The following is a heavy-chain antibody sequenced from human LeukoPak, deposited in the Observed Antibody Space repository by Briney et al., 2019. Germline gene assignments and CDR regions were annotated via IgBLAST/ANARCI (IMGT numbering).Heavy chain of an antibody. J-gene: IGHJ3*02. CDR3: AREGLELRGTQPI. CDR1: GGTFSSYA. D-gene: IGHD1-7*01. CDR2: IIPIFGTA. V-gene: IGHV1-69*05. Sequence: SVKVSCKASGGTFSSYAISWVRQAPGQGLEWMGGIIPIFGTANYAQKFQGRVTVTTDESTSTAYMELSSLRSEDTAVYYCAREGLELRGTQPIWGQGTMVTVSS.